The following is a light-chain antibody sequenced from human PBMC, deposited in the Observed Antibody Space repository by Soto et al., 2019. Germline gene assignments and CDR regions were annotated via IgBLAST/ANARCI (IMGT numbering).Light chain of an antibody. CDR3: SSHAGNNNLS. CDR1: SSDVGAYKY. CDR2: EGT. Sequence: QSVLTQPPSASGSPGQSVTMSCTGTSSDVGAYKYVSWYQQRPGKAPKLMIYEGTKRPSGVPDRFSGSKSGNTASLTVSGLQAEDEGDYYCSSHAGNNNLSFGGGTQVTVL. J-gene: IGLJ2*01. V-gene: IGLV2-8*01.